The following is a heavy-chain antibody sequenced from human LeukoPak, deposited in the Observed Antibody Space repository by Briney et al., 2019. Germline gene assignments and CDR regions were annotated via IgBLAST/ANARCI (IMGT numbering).Heavy chain of an antibody. V-gene: IGHV1-69*05. CDR1: GGTFSSYA. Sequence: SVKVSCKASGGTFSSYAISWVRQAPGQGLEWMGRIIPIFGTANYAQKFQGGVTITTDESTSTAYMELSSLRSEDTAVYYCARSPLGASSGLNWFDPWGQGTLVTVSS. CDR3: ARSPLGASSGLNWFDP. D-gene: IGHD3-22*01. J-gene: IGHJ5*02. CDR2: IIPIFGTA.